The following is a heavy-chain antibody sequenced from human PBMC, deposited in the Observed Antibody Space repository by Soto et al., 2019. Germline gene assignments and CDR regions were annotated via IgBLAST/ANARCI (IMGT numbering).Heavy chain of an antibody. CDR3: TTDSYITSIIVRFDY. CDR2: VKSKTDGGTT. CDR1: GFTFSNAW. D-gene: IGHD3-22*01. V-gene: IGHV3-15*07. Sequence: GGSLRLSCAASGFTFSNAWINWVRQTPGKGLEWVGRVKSKTDGGTTDFAAPVKGRFAISRDDSKNMVYLEMNSLKTEDTAINYCTTDSYITSIIVRFDYWGHGTLVTVSS. J-gene: IGHJ4*01.